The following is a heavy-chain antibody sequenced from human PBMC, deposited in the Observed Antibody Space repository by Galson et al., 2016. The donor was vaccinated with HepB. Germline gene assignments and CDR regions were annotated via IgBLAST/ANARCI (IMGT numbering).Heavy chain of an antibody. CDR2: INWNSGFI. CDR1: GFIFEDYA. Sequence: SLRLSCAASGFIFEDYAMHWVRQGPGRGLEWVSGINWNSGFIGYADSVRGRFTISRDNANNSLYLQMNSLRTEDTALYFCAKDVSSYGYIDYWGQGILVTVSS. D-gene: IGHD6-6*01. CDR3: AKDVSSYGYIDY. J-gene: IGHJ4*02. V-gene: IGHV3-9*01.